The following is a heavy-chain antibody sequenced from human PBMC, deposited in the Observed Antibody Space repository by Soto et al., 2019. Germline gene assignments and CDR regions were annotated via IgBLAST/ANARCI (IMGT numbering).Heavy chain of an antibody. V-gene: IGHV3-21*01. J-gene: IGHJ2*01. CDR1: GFTFSSYS. CDR3: ARGYNWNYGPTWYFDL. CDR2: ISSSSSYI. Sequence: PGGSLRLSCAASGFTFSSYSMNWVRQAPGKGLEWVSSISSSSSYIYYADSVKGRFTISRDNAKNSLYLQMNSLRAEDTAVYYCARGYNWNYGPTWYFDLWGRGTLVTVSS. D-gene: IGHD1-7*01.